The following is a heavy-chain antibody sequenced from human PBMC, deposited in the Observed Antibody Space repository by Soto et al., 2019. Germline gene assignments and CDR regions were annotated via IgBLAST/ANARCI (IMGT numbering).Heavy chain of an antibody. CDR3: ARVASCGGDCYSGTFDC. D-gene: IGHD2-21*02. V-gene: IGHV4-31*03. J-gene: IGHJ4*02. Sequence: SETLSLTCSVSGCSITSGAYYSSWPRQQPGKGLEWIGYIHYSGNIYYNPSLRSRVTLSIDTSKNQFSLNLSSVTAADTALYYCARVASCGGDCYSGTFDCWGQGTLVTVSS. CDR2: IHYSGNI. CDR1: GCSITSGAYY.